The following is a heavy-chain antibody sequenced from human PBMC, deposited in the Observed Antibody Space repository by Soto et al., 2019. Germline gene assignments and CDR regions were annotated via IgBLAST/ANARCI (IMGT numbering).Heavy chain of an antibody. CDR1: GGSISSGGYY. V-gene: IGHV4-31*03. Sequence: QVQLQESGPGLVKPSQTLSLTCTVSGGSISSGGYYWSWIRQHPGKGLEWIGYIYYSGSTYYNPSLKSRVTISVDTSKNQFSLKLSSVTAADTAVYYCARTGPLLWFGEFTPDYYYYGMDVWGQGTTVTVSS. CDR2: IYYSGST. J-gene: IGHJ6*02. CDR3: ARTGPLLWFGEFTPDYYYYGMDV. D-gene: IGHD3-10*01.